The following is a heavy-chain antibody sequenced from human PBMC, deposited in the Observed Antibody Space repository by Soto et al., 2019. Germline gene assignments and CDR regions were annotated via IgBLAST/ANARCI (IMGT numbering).Heavy chain of an antibody. CDR3: AKVRASYLSASYFYYGLDV. CDR2: ISGSGSSV. CDR1: GFTFSHYV. V-gene: IGHV3-23*01. Sequence: GGSLRLSCAASGFTFSHYVLSWVRQSPERGLEWVSSISGSGSSVYVADSVRGRFIMSRDLSTNTVSLQMNSLRAEDTAVYCCAKVRASYLSASYFYYGLDVWGQGTTVTVSS. J-gene: IGHJ6*02. D-gene: IGHD3-10*01.